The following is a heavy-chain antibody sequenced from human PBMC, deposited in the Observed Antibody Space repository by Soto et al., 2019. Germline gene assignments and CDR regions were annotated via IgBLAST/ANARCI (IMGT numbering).Heavy chain of an antibody. Sequence: EVQLLESGGGLARPGGSLRLSCVASGFIFSDYAMTWIRQAPGKGLEWVATISASGGNIEYTDSLKGRFTISRDNSKKTVYLQINGLTADDTAVHYCAKVAGGLGYFDIWGRGTLVTVSS. CDR3: AKVAGGLGYFDI. D-gene: IGHD3-16*01. CDR2: ISASGGNI. J-gene: IGHJ2*01. V-gene: IGHV3-23*01. CDR1: GFIFSDYA.